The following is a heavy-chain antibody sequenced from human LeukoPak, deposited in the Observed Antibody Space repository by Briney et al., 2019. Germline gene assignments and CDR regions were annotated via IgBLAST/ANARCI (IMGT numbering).Heavy chain of an antibody. CDR3: AKDQGYCSGGSCHYFDY. CDR1: GFTFSSYG. Sequence: GGSLRLSCAASGFTFSSYGMHWVRQAPGKGLEWVAVISYDGSNKYYADSVKGRFTISRDNSKNTLYLQMNSLRAEDTAVYYCAKDQGYCSGGSCHYFDYWGQGTLVTVSS. J-gene: IGHJ4*02. D-gene: IGHD2-15*01. CDR2: ISYDGSNK. V-gene: IGHV3-30*18.